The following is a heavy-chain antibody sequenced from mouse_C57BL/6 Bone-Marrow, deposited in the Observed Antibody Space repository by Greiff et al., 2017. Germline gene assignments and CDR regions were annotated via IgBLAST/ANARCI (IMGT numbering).Heavy chain of an antibody. CDR1: GYTFTSYW. V-gene: IGHV1-72*01. Sequence: QVQLQQPGAELVKPGASVKLSCKASGYTFTSYWMHWVKQRPGRGLEWIGRIVPNSGGTKYNEKFKGKATLTVDKPSSTAYMQLSSLTSEDSAVYYCARRRLRVPYYFDYWGQGTTLTVSS. CDR2: IVPNSGGT. D-gene: IGHD3-2*02. J-gene: IGHJ2*01. CDR3: ARRRLRVPYYFDY.